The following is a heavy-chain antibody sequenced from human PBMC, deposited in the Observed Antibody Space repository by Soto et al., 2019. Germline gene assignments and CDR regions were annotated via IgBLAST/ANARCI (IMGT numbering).Heavy chain of an antibody. J-gene: IGHJ4*02. CDR2: IYYSGST. D-gene: IGHD6-19*01. CDR3: ARVRSVAGHIDY. V-gene: IGHV4-31*03. CDR1: GGSISSGGYY. Sequence: ASETLSLTCTVSGGSISSGGYYWSWIRQHPGKGLEWIGYIYYSGSTYYNPSLKSRVTISVDTSKNQFSLKLSSVTAADTAVYYCARVRSVAGHIDYWGQGTLVTVSS.